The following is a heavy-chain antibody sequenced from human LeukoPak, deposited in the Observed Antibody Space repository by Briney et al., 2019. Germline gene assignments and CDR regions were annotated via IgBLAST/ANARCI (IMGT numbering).Heavy chain of an antibody. Sequence: GSLRLSCAASGFTFSSYSMNWVRQAPRKGLEWVSSISSSSSYIYYADSVKGRFTISRDNAKNSLYLQMNSLRAEDTAVYYCAREGHYGSTADYWGQGTLVTVSS. CDR1: GFTFSSYS. D-gene: IGHD3-10*01. CDR2: ISSSSSYI. V-gene: IGHV3-21*01. J-gene: IGHJ4*02. CDR3: AREGHYGSTADY.